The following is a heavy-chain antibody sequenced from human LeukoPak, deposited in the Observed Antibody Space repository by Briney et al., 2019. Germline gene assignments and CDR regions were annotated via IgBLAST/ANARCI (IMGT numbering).Heavy chain of an antibody. CDR3: GKWGARGYNYFDS. CDR2: VTGSGGAT. V-gene: IGHV3-23*01. D-gene: IGHD3-22*01. Sequence: PGGSLRLSCAASGFTFTTYAMSWVRQAPGKGLEWVSTVTGSGGATFYADSVKGRLTISRDNSKNTLYLQMNTLRAEDMAIYHCGKWGARGYNYFDSWGQGIRVTVSS. J-gene: IGHJ4*02. CDR1: GFTFTTYA.